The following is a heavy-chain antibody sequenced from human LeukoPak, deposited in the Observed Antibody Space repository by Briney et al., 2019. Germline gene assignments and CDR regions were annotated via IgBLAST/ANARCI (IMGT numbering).Heavy chain of an antibody. D-gene: IGHD1-26*01. V-gene: IGHV1-69*05. J-gene: IGHJ3*02. CDR2: IIPIFGTA. Sequence: SVKVSCKASGGTFSSYAISWVRQAPRQGLEWMGGIIPIFGTANYAQKFQGRVTITTDESTSTAYMELSSLRSEDTAVYYCASKSLVGATESDAFDIWGQGTMVTVSS. CDR3: ASKSLVGATESDAFDI. CDR1: GGTFSSYA.